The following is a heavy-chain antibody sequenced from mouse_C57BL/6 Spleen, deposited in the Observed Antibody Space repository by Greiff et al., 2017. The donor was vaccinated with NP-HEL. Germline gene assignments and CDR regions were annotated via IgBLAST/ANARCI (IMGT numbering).Heavy chain of an antibody. CDR3: VRRGTACAMDY. CDR2: IRSKSNNYAT. V-gene: IGHV10-1*01. CDR1: GFSFNTYA. D-gene: IGHD3-3*01. J-gene: IGHJ4*01. Sequence: EVQRVESGGGLVQPKGSLKLSCAASGFSFNTYAMNWVRQAPGKGLEWVARIRSKSNNYATYYADSVKDRFTISRGDSESMLYLQMNNFKTEDKAMYSCVRRGTACAMDYWGQGTSVTVSS.